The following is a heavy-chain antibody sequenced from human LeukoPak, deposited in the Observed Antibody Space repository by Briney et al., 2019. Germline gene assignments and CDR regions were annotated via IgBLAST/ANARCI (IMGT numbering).Heavy chain of an antibody. CDR2: IYPGDSDT. D-gene: IGHD3-10*01. V-gene: IGHV5-51*01. J-gene: IGHJ6*04. CDR3: ARLGTMVHLYMDV. Sequence: GESLKISCKGSGYSFTSYWIGWVRQMPGKGLEWMGIIYPGDSDTRYSPSFQGQVTISADKSISTAYLQRSSLKASDTAMYYCARLGTMVHLYMDVWGKGTTVTVSS. CDR1: GYSFTSYW.